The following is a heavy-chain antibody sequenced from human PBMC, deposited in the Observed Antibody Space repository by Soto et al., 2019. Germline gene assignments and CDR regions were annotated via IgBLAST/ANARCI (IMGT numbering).Heavy chain of an antibody. D-gene: IGHD3-16*01. J-gene: IGHJ6*01. CDR1: GGSITTVGYF. CDR2: IYYSGNT. V-gene: IGHV4-31*03. Sequence: QVQLEESGPGLVKPSQTLSLTCSVTGGSITTVGYFLTWIRQHPGKGLEWIGSIYYSGNTYHNPSLKSRVSISVDTSEHQFSLKLNSVTAAETAVYYCARTPALGHSVYYGMDVWGRGTTVSVSS. CDR3: ARTPALGHSVYYGMDV.